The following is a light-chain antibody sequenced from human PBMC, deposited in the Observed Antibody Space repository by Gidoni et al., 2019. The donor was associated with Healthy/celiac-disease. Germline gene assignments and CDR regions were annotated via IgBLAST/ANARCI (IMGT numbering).Light chain of an antibody. CDR3: QQYNSYSWT. J-gene: IGKJ1*01. V-gene: IGKV1-5*03. CDR1: QSISSW. CDR2: KAS. Sequence: DIQMTPSPSTLSASVGDRVTITCRASQSISSWLAWYQQKPGKAPKLLIYKASSLESGVPSRFSDSGSGTEFTLTISSLQPDDFATYYCQQYNSYSWTFGQGTKVEIK.